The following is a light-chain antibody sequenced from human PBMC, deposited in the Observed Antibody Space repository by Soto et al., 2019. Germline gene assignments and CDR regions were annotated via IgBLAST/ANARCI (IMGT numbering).Light chain of an antibody. J-gene: IGKJ1*01. CDR2: GAS. V-gene: IGKV3-20*01. Sequence: DIVMTQSPLSLPVTPGEPASISCRSSQSLLHSNGYSYLAWYQQKPGQAPRLLIYGASSRATGIPDRFSGSGSGTDFTLTISRLEPEDFAVYYCQQYGSSPWTFGQGTKVDIK. CDR3: QQYGSSPWT. CDR1: QSLLHSNGYSY.